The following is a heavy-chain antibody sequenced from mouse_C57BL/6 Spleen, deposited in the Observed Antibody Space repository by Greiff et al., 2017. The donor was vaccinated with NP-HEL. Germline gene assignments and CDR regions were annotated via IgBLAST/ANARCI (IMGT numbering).Heavy chain of an antibody. J-gene: IGHJ2*01. CDR2: ISDGGSYT. CDR1: GFTFSSYA. CDR3: ARDNHYYGSRGYFDY. V-gene: IGHV5-4*01. D-gene: IGHD1-1*01. Sequence: EVKLVESGGGLVKPGGSLKLSCAASGFTFSSYAMSWVRQTPEKRLEWVATISDGGSYTYYPDNVKGRFTISRDNAKNNLYLQMSHLKSEDTAMYYCARDNHYYGSRGYFDYWGQGTTLTVAS.